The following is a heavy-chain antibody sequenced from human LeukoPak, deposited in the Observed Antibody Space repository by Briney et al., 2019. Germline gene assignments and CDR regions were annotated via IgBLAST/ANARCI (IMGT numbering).Heavy chain of an antibody. D-gene: IGHD3-3*01. Sequence: SETLSLTCTVSGDSISSYYWSWVRQPAGKGLEWIGRIHPSGSTNYNPSLKSRVTLSVDTSKNQFSLKLSSVTAADTAVYYCARESEETIFGVVISSDYFDYWGQGTLVTVSS. V-gene: IGHV4-4*07. CDR1: GDSISSYY. CDR2: IHPSGST. CDR3: ARESEETIFGVVISSDYFDY. J-gene: IGHJ4*02.